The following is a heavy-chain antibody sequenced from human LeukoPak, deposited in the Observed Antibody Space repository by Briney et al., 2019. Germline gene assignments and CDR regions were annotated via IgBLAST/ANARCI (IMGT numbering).Heavy chain of an antibody. CDR1: GVSISRYY. Sequence: PSETLSLTCTVSGVSISRYYWSWIRQPPGKGLEWIGYVIYTGSTNYNPSLKSRVTISIDTSKNQFSLNLSSVTAADTAEYYCASTGEMYSSGWYFDFWGQGTLVTVSS. J-gene: IGHJ4*02. CDR2: VIYTGST. V-gene: IGHV4-59*01. D-gene: IGHD6-19*01. CDR3: ASTGEMYSSGWYFDF.